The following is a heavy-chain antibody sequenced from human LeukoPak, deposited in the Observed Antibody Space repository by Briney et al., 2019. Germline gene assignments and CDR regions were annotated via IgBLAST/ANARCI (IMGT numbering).Heavy chain of an antibody. CDR1: GGSISSGGYY. V-gene: IGHV4-61*08. CDR3: ARVRASLTIDY. J-gene: IGHJ4*02. Sequence: SQTLSLTCTVSGGSISSGGYYWSWIRQHPGKGLEWIGYISYSGSTNYNPSLKSRVTISIDTSKNQFSLKVSSVTAADTAVYFCARVRASLTIDYWGQGALVTVSS. CDR2: ISYSGST.